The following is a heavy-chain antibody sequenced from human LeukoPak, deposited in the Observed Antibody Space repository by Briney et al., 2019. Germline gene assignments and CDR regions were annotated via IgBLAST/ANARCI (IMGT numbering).Heavy chain of an antibody. D-gene: IGHD4-23*01. V-gene: IGHV1-69*05. CDR3: AGSTVVKGSALDY. J-gene: IGHJ4*02. Sequence: ASVKVSCKASGYTFTSYGISWVRQAPGQGLEWMGGIIPIFGTANYAQKFQGRVTITTDESMSTAYMELSSLRSEDTAVYYCAGSTVVKGSALDYWGQGTLVTVSS. CDR2: IIPIFGTA. CDR1: GYTFTSYG.